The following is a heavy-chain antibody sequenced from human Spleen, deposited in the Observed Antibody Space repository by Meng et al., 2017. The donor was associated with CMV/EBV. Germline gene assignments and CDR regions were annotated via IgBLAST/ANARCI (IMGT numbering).Heavy chain of an antibody. Sequence: GGSLRLSCVASGFTFSNHAMSWVRQAPGKGLEWVSAITGTAGSTYYADSVKGRFTISRDNSKNTLFLQLNSLRAEDTAVYYCARDRKYSSGCLDYWGQGTLVTVSS. CDR1: GFTFSNHA. D-gene: IGHD6-19*01. J-gene: IGHJ4*02. CDR3: ARDRKYSSGCLDY. CDR2: ITGTAGST. V-gene: IGHV3-23*01.